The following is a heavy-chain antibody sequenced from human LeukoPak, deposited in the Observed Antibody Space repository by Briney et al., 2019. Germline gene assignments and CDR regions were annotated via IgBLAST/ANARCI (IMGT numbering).Heavy chain of an antibody. J-gene: IGHJ4*02. V-gene: IGHV3-30-3*01. D-gene: IGHD6-13*01. CDR1: GFTFSSYA. Sequence: PGGSLRLSCAASGFTFSSYAMHWVRQAPGKGLEWVAVISYDGSNKYYADSVKGRFTISRDNSKNTLYLQMNSLRAEDTAVYYCAREPAAGRPIDYWGQGTLVIVSS. CDR2: ISYDGSNK. CDR3: AREPAAGRPIDY.